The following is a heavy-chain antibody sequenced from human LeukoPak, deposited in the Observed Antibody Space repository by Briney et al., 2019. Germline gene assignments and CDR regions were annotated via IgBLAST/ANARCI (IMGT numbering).Heavy chain of an antibody. CDR2: MNLKSGYT. D-gene: IGHD1-26*01. CDR1: GYSFTTYD. Sequence: ASVKVSCKASGYSFTTYDINWVRQATGPGLEWMGWMNLKSGYTGYAQKFQGRVTITRDTSTRTVYMELSSLRSEDTAVYYCARVAGSIDYWGQGTLVTVSS. CDR3: ARVAGSIDY. V-gene: IGHV1-8*03. J-gene: IGHJ4*02.